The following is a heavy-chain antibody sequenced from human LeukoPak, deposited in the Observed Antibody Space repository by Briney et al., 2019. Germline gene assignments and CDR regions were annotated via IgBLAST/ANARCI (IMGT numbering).Heavy chain of an antibody. CDR2: IYYSGST. D-gene: IGHD2-2*01. J-gene: IGHJ4*02. Sequence: SETLSLTCTVSGGSISSYYWSWIRQPPGKGPEWIGYIYYSGSTNYNPSLKSRVTISVDTSKNQFSLKLSSVTAADTAVYYCARGEVPAATLSFDYWGQGTLVTVSS. CDR3: ARGEVPAATLSFDY. CDR1: GGSISSYY. V-gene: IGHV4-59*01.